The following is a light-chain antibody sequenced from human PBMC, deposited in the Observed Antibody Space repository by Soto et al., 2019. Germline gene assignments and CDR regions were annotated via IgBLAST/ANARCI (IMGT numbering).Light chain of an antibody. CDR2: GEY. V-gene: IGKV3-20*01. Sequence: EIVLTQLPGTLCLTPLEIDTLSPRDSQMFTSNYLSWYQQKPVNGPRLLIFGEYIRDTGIKDRFSGSGSGTDFTLTISRMEPEDFAVYHCRQSGSSQTTCGGGNQVDIK. CDR3: RQSGSSQTT. J-gene: IGKJ4*02. CDR1: QMFTSNY.